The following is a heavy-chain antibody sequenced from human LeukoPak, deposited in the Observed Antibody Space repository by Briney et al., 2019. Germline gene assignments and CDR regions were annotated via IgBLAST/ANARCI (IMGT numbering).Heavy chain of an antibody. D-gene: IGHD3-22*01. CDR2: TSYTGST. CDR1: GVSISSDF. V-gene: IGHV4-59*01. J-gene: IGHJ4*02. CDR3: ARDRGGYFAHFDF. Sequence: SETLSLTCTASGVSISSDFWSWIRQSPGKGLEWIGYTSYTGSTNYNPSLKSRVTMSTDASKNQFSLKLSSVTAADTAVYYCARDRGGYFAHFDFWGQGTLVTVSS.